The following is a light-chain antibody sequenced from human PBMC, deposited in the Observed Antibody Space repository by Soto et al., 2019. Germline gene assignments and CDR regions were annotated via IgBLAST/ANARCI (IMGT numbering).Light chain of an antibody. J-gene: IGKJ4*01. Sequence: EVVTTQSPGTLSLSPGERATLSCRASQSVSNNYVAWYQQKPGQAPRLLIYDASNRATGIPARFSGSGSGTDFTLTISSLQSEDFAVYYCQQRSSWPLTFGGGTKVDIK. CDR3: QQRSSWPLT. CDR2: DAS. CDR1: QSVSNNY. V-gene: IGKV3-11*01.